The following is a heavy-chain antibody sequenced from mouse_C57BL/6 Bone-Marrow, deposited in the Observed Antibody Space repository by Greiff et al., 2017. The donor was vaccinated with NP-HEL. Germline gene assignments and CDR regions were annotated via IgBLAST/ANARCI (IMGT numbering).Heavy chain of an antibody. Sequence: VQLVESGAELVRPGTSVKVSCKASGYAFTNYLIEWVKQRPGQGLEWIGVINPGSGGTNYNEKFKGKATLTADKSSSTAYMQLSSLTSEDSAVYFCARVFFRDGYSSWFAYWGQGTLVTVSA. D-gene: IGHD2-3*01. J-gene: IGHJ3*01. V-gene: IGHV1-54*01. CDR3: ARVFFRDGYSSWFAY. CDR2: INPGSGGT. CDR1: GYAFTNYL.